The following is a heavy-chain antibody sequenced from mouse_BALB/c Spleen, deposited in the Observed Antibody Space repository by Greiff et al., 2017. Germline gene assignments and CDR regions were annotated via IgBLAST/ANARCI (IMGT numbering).Heavy chain of an antibody. CDR1: GYAFSSYW. V-gene: IGHV1-80*01. D-gene: IGHD2-4*01. CDR2: IYPGDGDT. CDR3: ARVTYDYLGAY. Sequence: QVQLKESGAELVRPGSSVKISCKASGYAFSSYWMNWVKQRPGQGLEWIGQIYPGDGDTNYNGKFKGKATLTADKSSSTAYMQLSSLTSEDSAVYFCARVTYDYLGAYWGQGTLVTVSA. J-gene: IGHJ3*01.